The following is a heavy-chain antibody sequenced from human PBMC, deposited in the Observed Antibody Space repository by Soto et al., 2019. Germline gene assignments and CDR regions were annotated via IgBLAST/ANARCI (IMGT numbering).Heavy chain of an antibody. J-gene: IGHJ6*03. CDR3: TRDQTTYSSSWYGVYYYMDV. D-gene: IGHD6-13*01. CDR2: IRSKAYGGTT. CDR1: GFTFGDYA. Sequence: PGGSLRLSCTASGFTFGDYAMSWFRQAPGKGLEWVGFIRSKAYGGTTEYAASVKGRFTISRDDSKSIAYLQMNSLKTEDTAVYYCTRDQTTYSSSWYGVYYYMDVWGKGTTVTVSS. V-gene: IGHV3-49*03.